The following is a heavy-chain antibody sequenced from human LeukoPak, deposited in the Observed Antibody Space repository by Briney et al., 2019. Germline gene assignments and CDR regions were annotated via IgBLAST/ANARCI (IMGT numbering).Heavy chain of an antibody. J-gene: IGHJ4*02. CDR1: GFTFSSYA. CDR3: ARVPANWNSDY. Sequence: GGSLRLSCAASGFTFSSYAMSWVRQAPGKGLEWVSAISGSGGSTYYADSVKGRFTISRGNAKNSLYLQMNSLRAEDTAVYYCARVPANWNSDYWGQGTLVTVSS. CDR2: ISGSGGST. D-gene: IGHD1-1*01. V-gene: IGHV3-23*01.